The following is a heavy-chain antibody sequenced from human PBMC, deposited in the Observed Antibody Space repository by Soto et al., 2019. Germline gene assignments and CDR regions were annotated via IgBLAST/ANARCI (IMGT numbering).Heavy chain of an antibody. D-gene: IGHD2-2*01. J-gene: IGHJ6*02. V-gene: IGHV1-69*06. CDR1: GGTFSSHA. CDR3: ARRYCSSTSCYDPQDYYYGMDV. CDR2: IIPIFGTA. Sequence: SVKVSCKASGGTFSSHAISWVRQAPGQGLEWMGGIIPIFGTANYVQKFQGRVTITADKSTSTAYMELSSLRSEDTAVYYCARRYCSSTSCYDPQDYYYGMDVWGQGTTVTVSS.